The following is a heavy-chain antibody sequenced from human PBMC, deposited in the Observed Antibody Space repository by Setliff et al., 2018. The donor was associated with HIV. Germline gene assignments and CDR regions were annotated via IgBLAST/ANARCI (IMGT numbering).Heavy chain of an antibody. CDR2: INWNGGRT. Sequence: GGSLRLSCATSGFTFDDFGMNWVRQIPGKGLEWVSGINWNGGRTGYADSVKGRFTISRDSTKNSVYLQMNSLRAEDTAVYYCARDSGPYYDYVWGTYRPIYFQHWGQGTLVTVSS. D-gene: IGHD3-16*02. V-gene: IGHV3-20*04. CDR1: GFTFDDFG. CDR3: ARDSGPYYDYVWGTYRPIYFQH. J-gene: IGHJ1*01.